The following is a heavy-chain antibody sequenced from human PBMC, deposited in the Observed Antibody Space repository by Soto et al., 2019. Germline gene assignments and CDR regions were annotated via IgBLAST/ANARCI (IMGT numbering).Heavy chain of an antibody. CDR2: IIPIFGTA. J-gene: IGHJ6*02. CDR3: ASNYYDSSGYYRTPGNYYYYGMDV. D-gene: IGHD3-22*01. V-gene: IGHV1-69*01. CDR1: GGTFSSYA. Sequence: QVQLVQSGAEVKKPGSSVKVSCKASGGTFSSYAISWVRQAPGQGLEWMGGIIPIFGTANYAQKFQGRVTITADESTCTAYMELSSLRSEDTAVYYCASNYYDSSGYYRTPGNYYYYGMDVWGQGTTVTVSS.